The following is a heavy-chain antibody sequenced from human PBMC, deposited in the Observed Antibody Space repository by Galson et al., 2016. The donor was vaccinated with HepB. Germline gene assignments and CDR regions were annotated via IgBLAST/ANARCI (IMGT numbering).Heavy chain of an antibody. D-gene: IGHD6-13*01. V-gene: IGHV3-9*01. Sequence: SLRLSCAASGFTFDDYAMHWVRQAPGKGLEWVSGISWNSGNIGYADSVKGRFTISRDNAKNSLYLQMNSLRAEDTALYYCAKDMGAQQLERGGYYYGMDVWGQGTTVTVSS. J-gene: IGHJ6*02. CDR1: GFTFDDYA. CDR2: ISWNSGNI. CDR3: AKDMGAQQLERGGYYYGMDV.